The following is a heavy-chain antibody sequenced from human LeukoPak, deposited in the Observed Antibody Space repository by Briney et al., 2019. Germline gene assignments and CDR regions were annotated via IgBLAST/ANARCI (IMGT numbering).Heavy chain of an antibody. CDR2: IYSGGET. D-gene: IGHD4-11*01. Sequence: SETLSLTCTVSGGSISSSHYYWGWIRQSPGKGLEWIGSIYSGGETHYNPSLNSRVTIFLDTSKNRFSLNLISVIATDTAVYYCVRDYSNFVQGDWGQGTLVTVSS. J-gene: IGHJ4*02. CDR1: GGSISSSHYY. V-gene: IGHV4-39*02. CDR3: VRDYSNFVQGD.